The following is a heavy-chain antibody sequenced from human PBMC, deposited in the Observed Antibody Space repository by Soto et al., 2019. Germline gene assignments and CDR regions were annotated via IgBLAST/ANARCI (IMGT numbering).Heavy chain of an antibody. CDR3: AKDAGYSGYDLWGPFDY. CDR1: GFTFDDYT. J-gene: IGHJ4*02. V-gene: IGHV3-43*01. D-gene: IGHD5-12*01. CDR2: ISWDGGST. Sequence: GGSLRLSCAASGFTFDDYTMHWVRQAPGKGLEWVSLISWDGGSTYYADSVKGRFTISRDNSKNSLYLQMNSLRTEDTALYYCAKDAGYSGYDLWGPFDYWGQGTLV.